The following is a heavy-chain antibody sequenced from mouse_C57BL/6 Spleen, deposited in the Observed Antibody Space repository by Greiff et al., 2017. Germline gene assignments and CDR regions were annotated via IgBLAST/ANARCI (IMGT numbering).Heavy chain of an antibody. CDR3: ARSDDYYAMDG. CDR2: IYPRSGNT. Sequence: QVQLQQSGAELARPGASVKLSCKASGYTFTSYGISWVKQRTGQGLEWIGEIYPRSGNTYYNEKFKGKATLTADKSSSTAYMELRSLTSEDSAVYFCARSDDYYAMDGWGQGTSVTVSS. V-gene: IGHV1-81*01. J-gene: IGHJ4*01. CDR1: GYTFTSYG.